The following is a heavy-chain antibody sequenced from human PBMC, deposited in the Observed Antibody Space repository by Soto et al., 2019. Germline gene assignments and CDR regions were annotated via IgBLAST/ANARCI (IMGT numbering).Heavy chain of an antibody. D-gene: IGHD3-3*01. J-gene: IGHJ6*03. CDR2: MNPNSGNT. V-gene: IGHV1-8*01. CDR3: AIVFAYYDFWSGYYNYYYYYMDV. Sequence: ASVKVSCKASGYTFTSYDINWVRQATGQGLEWMGWMNPNSGNTGYAQKFQGRVTMTRNTSISTAYMELSSLRSEDTAVYYCAIVFAYYDFWSGYYNYYYYYMDVWGKGTTVTVSS. CDR1: GYTFTSYD.